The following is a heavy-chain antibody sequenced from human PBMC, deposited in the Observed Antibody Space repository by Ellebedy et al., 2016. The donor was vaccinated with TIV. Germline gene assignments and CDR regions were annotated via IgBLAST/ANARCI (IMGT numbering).Heavy chain of an antibody. Sequence: PGGSLRLSCAVSGFIFSNYGMHWVRQAPGKRLEWVAVIWYDESTKDYSDSVRGRFTISRDNSKNTLYLQMNSLRAEDTAVYYCSREPCSRTSCYDGQGYWGQGALVTVSS. V-gene: IGHV3-33*01. J-gene: IGHJ4*02. CDR3: SREPCSRTSCYDGQGY. CDR1: GFIFSNYG. D-gene: IGHD2-2*01. CDR2: IWYDESTK.